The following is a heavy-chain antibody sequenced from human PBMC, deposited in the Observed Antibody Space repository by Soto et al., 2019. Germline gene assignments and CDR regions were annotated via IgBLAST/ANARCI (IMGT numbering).Heavy chain of an antibody. CDR2: ISYDGINK. CDR3: AKDVDYGDYSNYFDY. D-gene: IGHD4-17*01. CDR1: GFTFSSYV. J-gene: IGHJ4*02. Sequence: GGSLRLSCAASGFTFSSYVMHWVRQAPGKGLEWVAVISYDGINKYYADSVKGRFTISRDNSKNTLYLQMNSLRAEDTAVYYCAKDVDYGDYSNYFDYWGQGTMVTV. V-gene: IGHV3-30*18.